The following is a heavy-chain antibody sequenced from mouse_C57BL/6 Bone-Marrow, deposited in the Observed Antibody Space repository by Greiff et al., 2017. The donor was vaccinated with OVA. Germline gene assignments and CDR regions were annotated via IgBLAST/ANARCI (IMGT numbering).Heavy chain of an antibody. J-gene: IGHJ2*01. CDR1: GYSITSDY. CDR2: ISYSGST. Sequence: VQLKESGPGLAKPSQTLSLTCSVTGYSITSDYWNWIRKFPGNTLEYMGYISYSGSTYYNPSLKSGISISRDTSTNPYYLQLNSVTTDDTATYYCARSIYDSYYLDYWGQGTTLTVSS. D-gene: IGHD2-3*01. CDR3: ARSIYDSYYLDY. V-gene: IGHV3-8*01.